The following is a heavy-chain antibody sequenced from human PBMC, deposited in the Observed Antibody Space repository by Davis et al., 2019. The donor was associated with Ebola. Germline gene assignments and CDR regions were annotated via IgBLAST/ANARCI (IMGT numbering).Heavy chain of an antibody. CDR2: MSYDGINK. J-gene: IGHJ4*02. Sequence: GGSLRLSCAASGFTFSSYGMHWVRQAPGKGLEWVALMSYDGINKYYADSVEGRFTISRDNSKDTLYLQMNSLRAEDTAVYYCAKTYSGSPNSFFDYWGQGTLVTVSS. CDR1: GFTFSSYG. CDR3: AKTYSGSPNSFFDY. V-gene: IGHV3-30*18. D-gene: IGHD1-26*01.